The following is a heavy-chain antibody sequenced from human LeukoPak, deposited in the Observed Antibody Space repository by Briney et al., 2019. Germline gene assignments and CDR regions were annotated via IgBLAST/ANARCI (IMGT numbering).Heavy chain of an antibody. CDR1: DFTFSNAW. V-gene: IGHV3-15*07. CDR2: IKSKTDGGTT. J-gene: IGHJ4*02. CDR3: TTELDYSDSSGYYFVY. D-gene: IGHD3-22*01. Sequence: GGSLRLSCAASDFTFSNAWMNWVRQAPGKGLEWVSRIKSKTDGGTTDYAAPVKGRFTISRDDSKNTLYLQMNSLKTEDTAVYYCTTELDYSDSSGYYFVYWGQGTLVTVSS.